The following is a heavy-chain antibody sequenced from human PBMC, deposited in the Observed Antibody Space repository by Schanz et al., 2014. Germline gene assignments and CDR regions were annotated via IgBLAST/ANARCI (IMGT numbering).Heavy chain of an antibody. CDR1: EFTFSSYK. J-gene: IGHJ6*02. CDR3: AKGMGYCSGGTCYDYYYYGLDV. D-gene: IGHD2-15*01. Sequence: EGQLAESGGGLVQPGGSLRLSCEASEFTFSSYKMNWVRQAPGKGLEWVSAISGSGGSTYYADSVKGRFTISRDNSKNTLYLQMNSLRADDTAVFYCAKGMGYCSGGTCYDYYYYGLDVWGQGTTVTVSS. CDR2: ISGSGGST. V-gene: IGHV3-23*04.